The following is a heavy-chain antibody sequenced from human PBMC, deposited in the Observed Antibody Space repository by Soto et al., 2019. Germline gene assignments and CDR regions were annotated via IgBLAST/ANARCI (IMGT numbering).Heavy chain of an antibody. CDR1: RYSISSVYY. CDR3: ARDAGDDAFDI. CDR2: IYHSGST. V-gene: IGHV4-38-2*02. D-gene: IGHD3-16*01. J-gene: IGHJ3*02. Sequence: SETLSLTCAICRYSISSVYYWGWIRQPPGKGLEWIGSIYHSGSTYYNPSLKSRVTISVDTSKNQFSLKLSSVTAADTAVYYCARDAGDDAFDIWGQGTMVT.